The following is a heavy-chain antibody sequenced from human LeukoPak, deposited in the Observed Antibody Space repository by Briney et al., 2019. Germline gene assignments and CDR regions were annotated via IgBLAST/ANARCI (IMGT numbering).Heavy chain of an antibody. V-gene: IGHV3-48*03. CDR2: ISSGITI. CDR1: GFTFSNYE. J-gene: IGHJ4*02. Sequence: PGGSLRLSCAASGFTFSNYEMNWVRQAPGKGLEWVSYISSGITIRYADSVKDRFTISRDNAKSSLYLQMNSLRAEDTAVYYCATMRGNYASFFDYWGQGTLVTVSS. D-gene: IGHD1-26*01. CDR3: ATMRGNYASFFDY.